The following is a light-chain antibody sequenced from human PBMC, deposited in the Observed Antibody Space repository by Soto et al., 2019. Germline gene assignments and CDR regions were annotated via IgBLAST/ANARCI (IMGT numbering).Light chain of an antibody. J-gene: IGKJ1*01. CDR3: QQYDTSPET. Sequence: EIVLRQSPGTLSLSPGERATLSCRASQSVSSSYLAWYQHKPGQAPRLLMYGTSSRATGIPDRFSGSGSGTDFTLTISRLEPEDFAVYYCQQYDTSPETFGQGTKVAIK. V-gene: IGKV3-20*01. CDR1: QSVSSSY. CDR2: GTS.